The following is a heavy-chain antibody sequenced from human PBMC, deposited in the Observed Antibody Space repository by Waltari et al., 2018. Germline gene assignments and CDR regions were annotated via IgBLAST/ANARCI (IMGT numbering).Heavy chain of an antibody. V-gene: IGHV4-61*09. D-gene: IGHD3-16*02. CDR2: IYTSGST. CDR3: ARVHFYIWGSYREGPADY. CDR1: GGSISSGSYY. Sequence: QVQLQESGPGLVKPSQTLSLTCTVSGGSISSGSYYWSWIRQPAGKGLEWIGYIYTSGSTNYNPSLKSRVTISVDTSKNQFSLKLSSVTAADTAVYYCARVHFYIWGSYREGPADYWGQGTLVTVSS. J-gene: IGHJ4*02.